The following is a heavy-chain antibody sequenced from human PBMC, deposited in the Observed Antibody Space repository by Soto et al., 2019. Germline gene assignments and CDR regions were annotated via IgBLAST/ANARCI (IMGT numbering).Heavy chain of an antibody. V-gene: IGHV5-51*01. CDR2: IYPRDSDT. D-gene: IGHD4-17*01. CDR3: ARVKMTAVTLKYYYGLDV. CDR1: GYSFSTYW. Sequence: GESLKISCRGSGYSFSTYWIGWVRQKPGKGLEWVGIIYPRDSDTRYSPSFQGQVTISADKSINTAYLQWSSLKASDTATYYCARVKMTAVTLKYYYGLDVWGQGTTVIVSS. J-gene: IGHJ6*02.